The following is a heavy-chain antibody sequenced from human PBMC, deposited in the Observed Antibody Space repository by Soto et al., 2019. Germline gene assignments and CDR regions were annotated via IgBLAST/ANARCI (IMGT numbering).Heavy chain of an antibody. D-gene: IGHD3-10*01. CDR1: GFTFSSYW. J-gene: IGHJ3*01. CDR3: ARTRGLDN. V-gene: IGHV3-7*03. Sequence: XVSLLLSRAASGFTFSSYWMSWVRQAPGKGLQWVANINQDGSEKYYVDSVKGRFTISRDNAKNSLYLQMNSLRAEDTAVYYCARTRGLDNWGQGTMVTVSS. CDR2: INQDGSEK.